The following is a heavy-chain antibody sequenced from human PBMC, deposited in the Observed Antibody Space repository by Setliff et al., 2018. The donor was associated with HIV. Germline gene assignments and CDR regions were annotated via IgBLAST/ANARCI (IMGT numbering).Heavy chain of an antibody. D-gene: IGHD6-19*01. CDR2: IIPIFGST. CDR1: GGTFSNYA. V-gene: IGHV1-69*05. CDR3: VRGPSSGWPAYYYYMDV. Sequence: SVKVSCKASGGTFSNYAISWVRQAPGQGLEWMGGIIPIFGSTKYAQKFQGRVNMTRDTSISTAYLELSSLISEDTAVYYCVRGPSSGWPAYYYYMDVWGKGTTVTVS. J-gene: IGHJ6*03.